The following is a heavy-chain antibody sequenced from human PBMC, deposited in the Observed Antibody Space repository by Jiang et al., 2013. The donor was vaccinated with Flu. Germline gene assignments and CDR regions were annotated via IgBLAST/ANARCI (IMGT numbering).Heavy chain of an antibody. Sequence: GAEVKKPGSSVKVSCKASGGTFSSYAISWVRQAPGQGLEWMGRVFPFLGITNYAQNFQGRVTITADKSTGTAYMDLSSLRSEDTAIYYCARDAYGVTFDYWGQGTLVTVSS. CDR3: ARDAYGVTFDY. J-gene: IGHJ4*02. CDR1: GGTFSSYA. CDR2: VFPFLGIT. V-gene: IGHV1-69*04. D-gene: IGHD2-21*02.